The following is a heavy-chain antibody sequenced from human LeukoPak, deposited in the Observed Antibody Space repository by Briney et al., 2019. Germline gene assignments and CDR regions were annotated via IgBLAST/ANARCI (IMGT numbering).Heavy chain of an antibody. D-gene: IGHD4/OR15-4a*01. CDR2: IYPSGST. CDR3: ARSIPNYWFDP. CDR1: VGSIISSSYY. V-gene: IGHV4-39*01. J-gene: IGHJ5*02. Sequence: SETLSLTRTVSVGSIISSSYYWGWIRQPPGKGLEWIGNIYPSGSTYYNPSLNSRLTISLDTSNNQFSLKLSSVTAADTAVYYCARSIPNYWFDPWGQGTLVTVSS.